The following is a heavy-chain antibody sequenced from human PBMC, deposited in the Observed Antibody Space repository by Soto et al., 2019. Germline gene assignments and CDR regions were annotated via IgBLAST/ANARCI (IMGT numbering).Heavy chain of an antibody. D-gene: IGHD3-22*01. CDR1: GGTFSSYA. J-gene: IGHJ6*02. CDR2: IIPIFGTA. V-gene: IGHV1-69*13. CDR3: ARADHTPPPSCVVINSRSPPLYGMDV. Sequence: SVKVSCKASGGTFSSYAISWVRQAPGQGLEWMGGIIPIFGTANYAQKFQGRVTITADESTSTAYMELSSLRSEDTAVYYCARADHTPPPSCVVINSRSPPLYGMDVWGQGTTVTVSS.